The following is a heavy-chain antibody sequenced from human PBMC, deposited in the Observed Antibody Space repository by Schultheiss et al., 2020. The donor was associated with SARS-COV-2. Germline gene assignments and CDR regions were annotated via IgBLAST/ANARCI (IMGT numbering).Heavy chain of an antibody. J-gene: IGHJ6*03. D-gene: IGHD3-10*01. Sequence: SQTLSLTCSVSGGSININFFYWGWIRQPPGKGLEWIGSIYYSGSTYYNPSLKSRVTISVDTSKNQFSLKLSSVTAADTAVYYCARGGSGSYSSYYYYYYMDVWGKGTTVTVSS. CDR3: ARGGSGSYSSYYYYYYMDV. V-gene: IGHV4-39*07. CDR1: GGSININFFY. CDR2: IYYSGST.